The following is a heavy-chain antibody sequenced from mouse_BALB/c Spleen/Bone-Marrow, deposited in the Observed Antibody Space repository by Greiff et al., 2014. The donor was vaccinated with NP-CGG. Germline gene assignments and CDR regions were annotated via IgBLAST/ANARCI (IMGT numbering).Heavy chain of an antibody. J-gene: IGHJ1*01. CDR3: TPAYFDKGDWYFDV. D-gene: IGHD2-10*01. CDR2: IYPGNSDT. CDR1: DYTFTSYW. Sequence: VHVKQSGTVLARPGTSVKMSCKASDYTFTSYWMHWLKQRPGQGLEWIGAIYPGNSDTSYNQKFKGKAELTAVTSTSTAYMDLSSLTNEDSAVYYCTPAYFDKGDWYFDVWGAGTTVTVSS. V-gene: IGHV1-5*01.